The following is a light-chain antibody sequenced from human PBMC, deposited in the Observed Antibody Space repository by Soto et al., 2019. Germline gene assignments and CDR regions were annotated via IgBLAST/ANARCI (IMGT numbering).Light chain of an antibody. CDR3: SSYTSSSTLYV. V-gene: IGLV2-14*01. J-gene: IGLJ1*01. Sequence: QSVLTQPASASGSPGQSITISCTGTSGDVGGYNYVSWYQQHPGKAPKLMIYDVSNRPSGVSNRFSGSKSGNTASLTISGLQAEDEADYYCSSYTSSSTLYVFGTGTKVTVL. CDR1: SGDVGGYNY. CDR2: DVS.